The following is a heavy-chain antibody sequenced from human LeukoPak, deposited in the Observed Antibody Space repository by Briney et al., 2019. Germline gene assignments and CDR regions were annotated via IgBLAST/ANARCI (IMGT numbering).Heavy chain of an antibody. CDR1: GYSLGKNYY. D-gene: IGHD3-3*01. CDR2: IYGRAST. V-gene: IGHV4-38-2*01. CDR3: ARYDSRGSASTKFDY. Sequence: PSETLSLTCAVSGYSLGKNYYWGWIRQSPGKGLEWIGRIYGRASTSYNPSLMNRVTMSVDTSKNHFYLQLTSVTAADTAVYYCARYDSRGSASTKFDYWGPGIQVTASS. J-gene: IGHJ4*02.